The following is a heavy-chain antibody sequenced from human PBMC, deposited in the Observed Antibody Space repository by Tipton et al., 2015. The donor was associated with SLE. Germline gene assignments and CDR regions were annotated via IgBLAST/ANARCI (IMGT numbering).Heavy chain of an antibody. CDR2: IYYSGST. CDR1: GGSISSYY. D-gene: IGHD4-17*01. J-gene: IGHJ4*02. CDR3: ARGPKDNGDYLHFDY. Sequence: TLSLTCTVSGGSISSYYWSWIRQPPGKGLEWIGYIYYSGSTYYKPSLKSRVTISVDTSRNQFSLKLSSVTAADTAVYYCARGPKDNGDYLHFDYWGQGTLVTVSS. V-gene: IGHV4-59*12.